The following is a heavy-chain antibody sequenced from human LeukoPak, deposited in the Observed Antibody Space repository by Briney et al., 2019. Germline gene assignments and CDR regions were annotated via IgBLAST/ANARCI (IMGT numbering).Heavy chain of an antibody. CDR2: ISYSGST. J-gene: IGHJ5*02. Sequence: PSETLSLTCTVSGDSISSSYWSWTRQPPGKGLEWIGYISYSGSTSSNPSLRSRVTISVDTSKNQFSLRLTSVTAADTAMYYCARGGQLNWFDPWGQGTLVTVSS. D-gene: IGHD5-18*01. CDR3: ARGGQLNWFDP. V-gene: IGHV4-59*01. CDR1: GDSISSSY.